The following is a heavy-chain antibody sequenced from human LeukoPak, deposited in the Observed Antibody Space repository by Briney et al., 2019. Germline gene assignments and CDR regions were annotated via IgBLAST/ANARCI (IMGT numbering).Heavy chain of an antibody. D-gene: IGHD1-26*01. J-gene: IGHJ5*02. CDR1: GFNFDDFG. Sequence: GGSLRLSCAVSGFNFDDFGMGWVRQAPGKGLEWVPGVHWNGGTTGYADSVKGQFTISRDNAKNSLYLQMNSLRAEDTALYYCARNSGSYFSNWFDPWGQGTLVTVSS. CDR3: ARNSGSYFSNWFDP. V-gene: IGHV3-20*04. CDR2: VHWNGGTT.